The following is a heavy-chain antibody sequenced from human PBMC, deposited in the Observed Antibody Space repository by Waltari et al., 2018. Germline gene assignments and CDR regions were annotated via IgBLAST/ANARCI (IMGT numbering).Heavy chain of an antibody. J-gene: IGHJ4*02. Sequence: QVQLVQSGAAVKKPGSSVKVSCKASGGTFSSYAISWVRQAPGQGLEWMGGIIPIFHTTNYAQKFQGRVTITADESTSTAYMELTSLRSEDTAVYSCARDSGNGYGTRGLFDYWGQGTLVTVSS. CDR2: IIPIFHTT. V-gene: IGHV1-69*01. CDR3: ARDSGNGYGTRGLFDY. D-gene: IGHD5-18*01. CDR1: GGTFSSYA.